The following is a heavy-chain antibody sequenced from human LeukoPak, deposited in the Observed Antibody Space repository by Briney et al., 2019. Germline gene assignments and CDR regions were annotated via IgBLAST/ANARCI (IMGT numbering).Heavy chain of an antibody. J-gene: IGHJ5*02. D-gene: IGHD3-10*01. CDR3: ARGGVNYKIAGP. Sequence: SETLSLTCTVSGRSITSYYWTWLRQPPGKGLEWIGYIYYSGSTSYNPSLKSRVTISVDTSKNQFSLKLSSVTAADTAVYYCARGGVNYKIAGPWGQGALVTVSS. CDR2: IYYSGST. CDR1: GRSITSYY. V-gene: IGHV4-59*01.